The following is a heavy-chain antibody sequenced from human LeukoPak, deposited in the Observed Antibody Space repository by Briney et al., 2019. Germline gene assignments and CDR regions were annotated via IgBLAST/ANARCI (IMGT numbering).Heavy chain of an antibody. CDR3: AELGITMIGGV. CDR1: GFTFSNHG. D-gene: IGHD3-10*02. Sequence: GGTLRLSCAASGFTFSNHGMNWVRQAPGKGLEWVSYISSSGSTIYYADSVKGRFTISRDNAKNSLYLQMNSLRAEDTAVYYCAELGITMIGGVWGKGTTVTISS. J-gene: IGHJ6*04. CDR2: ISSSGSTI. V-gene: IGHV3-48*04.